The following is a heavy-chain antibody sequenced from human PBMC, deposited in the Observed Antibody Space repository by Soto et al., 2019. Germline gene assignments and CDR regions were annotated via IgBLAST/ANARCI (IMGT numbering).Heavy chain of an antibody. V-gene: IGHV6-1*01. Sequence: KQSQTLSLPCAISGDSVSSNSAAWNWIRQSPSRGLEWLGRTYYRSKWYNDYAVSVKSRITINPDTSKNQFSLQLNSVTPEDTAVYYCARATRTSIVGAHYGMDVWGQGTTVTVSS. D-gene: IGHD1-26*01. CDR1: GDSVSSNSAA. CDR3: ARATRTSIVGAHYGMDV. CDR2: TYYRSKWYN. J-gene: IGHJ6*02.